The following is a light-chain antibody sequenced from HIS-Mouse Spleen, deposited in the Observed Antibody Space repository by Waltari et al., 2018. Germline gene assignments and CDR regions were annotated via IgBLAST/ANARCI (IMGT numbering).Light chain of an antibody. CDR3: QQANSFPPFT. CDR2: AAS. Sequence: DIQMTQSPSSVSASVGDRVTITCRASQGISSWLACVQQQPGKGPKLLIYAASSLQSGVPSRFSGSGSGTDFTLTISSLQPEDFATYYCQQANSFPPFTFGPGTKVDIK. CDR1: QGISSW. V-gene: IGKV1-12*01. J-gene: IGKJ3*01.